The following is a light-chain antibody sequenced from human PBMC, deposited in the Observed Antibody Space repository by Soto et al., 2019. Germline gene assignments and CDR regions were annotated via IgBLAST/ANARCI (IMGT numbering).Light chain of an antibody. Sequence: DIQLTQSPSSVSASVGDRVTITCRASQGINSWLAWYQQKPGKAPKLLIYAASTLQSGVPSRFSGSGSGTDFTLTIGSLQPEDFATYYCQQANSFPRTFGQGTKVDIK. CDR2: AAS. V-gene: IGKV1-12*01. CDR3: QQANSFPRT. J-gene: IGKJ1*01. CDR1: QGINSW.